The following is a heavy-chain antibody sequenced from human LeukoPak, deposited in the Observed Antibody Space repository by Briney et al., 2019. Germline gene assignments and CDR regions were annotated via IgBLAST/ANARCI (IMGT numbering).Heavy chain of an antibody. V-gene: IGHV1-2*02. CDR2: INPNSGGT. J-gene: IGHJ4*02. CDR1: GYTLTGYY. Sequence: GASVKVSCKASGYTLTGYYMHWVRQAPGQGLEWMGWINPNSGGTNYAQKFQGRVTMTTDTSTSTAYMELRSLRSDDTAVYYCARDRAYGGNSGRDYWGQGTLVTVSS. D-gene: IGHD4-23*01. CDR3: ARDRAYGGNSGRDY.